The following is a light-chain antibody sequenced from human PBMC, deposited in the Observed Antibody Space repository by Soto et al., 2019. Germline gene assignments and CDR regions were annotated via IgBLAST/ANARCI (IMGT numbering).Light chain of an antibody. J-gene: IGLJ1*01. V-gene: IGLV2-8*01. CDR2: EVT. CDR3: SSYAGSNNFV. CDR1: SSDVGYYDY. Sequence: QSVLTQPPSASGFPGQSVRIACTGTSSDVGYYDYVSWYQQHPGKAPKLVIYEVTKRPSGVPDRVSASKSGNTASLTVSGLRAEDEADYYCSSYAGSNNFVFGSGTKVTVL.